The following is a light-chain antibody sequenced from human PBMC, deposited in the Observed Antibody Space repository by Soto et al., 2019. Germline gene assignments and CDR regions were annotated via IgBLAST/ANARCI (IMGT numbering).Light chain of an antibody. CDR1: RSIGGQ. Sequence: GARVTVTCRASRSIGGQLAWYQQRPGKAPNLLITDASNLNVGVPSRFTGSGSGTEFTLTISSLQPDDFATYYCQQYSAYPVTVGGGTKVDIK. V-gene: IGKV1-5*01. CDR2: DAS. J-gene: IGKJ4*01. CDR3: QQYSAYPVT.